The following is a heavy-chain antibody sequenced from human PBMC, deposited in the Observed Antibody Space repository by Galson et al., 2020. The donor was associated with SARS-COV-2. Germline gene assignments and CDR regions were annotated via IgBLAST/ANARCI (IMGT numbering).Heavy chain of an antibody. V-gene: IGHV4-34*01. Sequence: SETLSLTCVVYSGSFSGYFWSWIRQTPGKGLEWIGEINHSGSTKYTPSLKSRATISVDRSERQFSLKLRSVTAADTAVYYCARGRTGDAFDMWGQGTMVTVSS. CDR2: INHSGST. D-gene: IGHD1-1*01. CDR3: ARGRTGDAFDM. J-gene: IGHJ3*02. CDR1: SGSFSGYF.